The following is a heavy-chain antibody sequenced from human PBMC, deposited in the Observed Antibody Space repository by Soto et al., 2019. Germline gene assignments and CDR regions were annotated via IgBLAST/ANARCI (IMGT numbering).Heavy chain of an antibody. CDR1: SYSFTNYW. CDR3: AREVGARCSGGSCYRYIHY. J-gene: IGHJ4*02. D-gene: IGHD2-15*01. V-gene: IGHV5-10-1*01. CDR2: IDPSDSET. Sequence: GESLKISCKASSYSFTNYWISWVRQMPGKGLEWVGRIDPSDSETSYSLSFHGHVTISTDKSITTAYLQWSSLKASDTAMYYCAREVGARCSGGSCYRYIHYSGQATLVTVSS.